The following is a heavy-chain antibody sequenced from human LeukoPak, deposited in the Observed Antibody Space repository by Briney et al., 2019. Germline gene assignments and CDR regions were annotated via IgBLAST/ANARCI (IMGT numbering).Heavy chain of an antibody. CDR1: GFTSSNYG. Sequence: PGGSLRLSCAASGFTSSNYGMHWVRQAPGKGLEWVSFIQYDGSTKYYADSVKGRFTISRDNSKNTLYLQMNSLRAEDTAVYYCAKDRGYDSSGYYLDYWGQGTLVTVSS. D-gene: IGHD3-22*01. CDR3: AKDRGYDSSGYYLDY. J-gene: IGHJ4*02. V-gene: IGHV3-30*02. CDR2: IQYDGSTK.